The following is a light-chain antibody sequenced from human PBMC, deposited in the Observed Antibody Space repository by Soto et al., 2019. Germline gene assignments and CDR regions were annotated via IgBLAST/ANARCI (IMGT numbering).Light chain of an antibody. Sequence: QPVLTQPPSASGTPGQRVTISCSGSSSNIGSNTVNWYQQLPGTAPKLLIYNNNQRPSGVPDRLSGSKSGTSASLAISGLQPEDEADYYCAAWDDSLNGLVFGTGTKLTVL. CDR3: AAWDDSLNGLV. V-gene: IGLV1-44*01. J-gene: IGLJ1*01. CDR1: SSNIGSNT. CDR2: NNN.